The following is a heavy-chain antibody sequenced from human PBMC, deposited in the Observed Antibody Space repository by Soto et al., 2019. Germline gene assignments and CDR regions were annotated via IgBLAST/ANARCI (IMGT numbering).Heavy chain of an antibody. Sequence: QTGGSLRLSCSASGFTFSSYAMHWVRQAPGKGLDYVSSITTSGGTTYYALSVKGRFTISRDNSKNTLFLHMSSLSPEDTAVYYCVKELWIQSPLGMDVWGQGTTVTVSS. D-gene: IGHD5-18*01. J-gene: IGHJ6*02. CDR3: VKELWIQSPLGMDV. CDR2: ITTSGGTT. V-gene: IGHV3-64D*06. CDR1: GFTFSSYA.